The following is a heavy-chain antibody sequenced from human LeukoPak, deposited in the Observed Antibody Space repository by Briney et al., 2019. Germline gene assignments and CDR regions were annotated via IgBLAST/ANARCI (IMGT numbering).Heavy chain of an antibody. J-gene: IGHJ4*02. V-gene: IGHV6-1*01. CDR1: GDSVSSNSAA. CDR3: ARHFYPEFRNTPYYFDY. Sequence: SQTLSLTCAISGDSVSSNSAAWNWIRQSPSRGLEWLGRTYYRSKWYNDYAVSVKSRITINPGTSKNQFSLQLNSVTAADTAVYYCARHFYPEFRNTPYYFDYWGQGTLVTVSS. D-gene: IGHD3-3*02. CDR2: TYYRSKWYN.